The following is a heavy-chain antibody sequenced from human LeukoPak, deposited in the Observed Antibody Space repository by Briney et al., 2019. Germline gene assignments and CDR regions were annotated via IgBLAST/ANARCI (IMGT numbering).Heavy chain of an antibody. D-gene: IGHD4-17*01. Sequence: GGSPRLSCAASGFTFSSYGMSWVRQAPGKGLEWVSAISGSGGSTYYADSVKGRFTISRDNSKNTLYLQMNSLRAEDTAVYYCAKDASTYEVFYGHFDYWGQGTPVTVSS. CDR2: ISGSGGST. V-gene: IGHV3-23*01. CDR3: AKDASTYEVFYGHFDY. J-gene: IGHJ4*02. CDR1: GFTFSSYG.